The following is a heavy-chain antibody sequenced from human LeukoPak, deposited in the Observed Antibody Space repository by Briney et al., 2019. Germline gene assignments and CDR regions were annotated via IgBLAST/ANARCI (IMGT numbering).Heavy chain of an antibody. CDR1: GGSFSGYY. V-gene: IGHV4-34*01. J-gene: IGHJ4*02. Sequence: SETLSLTCAVYGGSFSGYYWSWIRQPPGKGLEWIGEINHSGSTNYNPSLKSRVTISVDTSKNQFSLKLSSVTAADTAVYYCARARGYYYDSSADISEYYFDYWGQGTLVTVSS. CDR2: INHSGST. D-gene: IGHD3-22*01. CDR3: ARARGYYYDSSADISEYYFDY.